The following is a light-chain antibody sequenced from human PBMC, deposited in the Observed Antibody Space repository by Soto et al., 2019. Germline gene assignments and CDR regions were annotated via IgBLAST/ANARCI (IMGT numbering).Light chain of an antibody. Sequence: QSALTQPAAVSGSPGQSIAISCTGTSRDVGTYNSVSWYQQYPGKAPKLMIHDVSTRPSGVSDRFSGSKSGNTAYLTISGLQSEDEADYYFSSYTSSSSYVFGSGTKLTVL. CDR1: SRDVGTYNS. J-gene: IGLJ1*01. CDR2: DVS. CDR3: SSYTSSSSYV. V-gene: IGLV2-14*01.